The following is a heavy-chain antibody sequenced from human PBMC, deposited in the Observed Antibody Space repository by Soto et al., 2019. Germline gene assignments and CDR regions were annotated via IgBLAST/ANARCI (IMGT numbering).Heavy chain of an antibody. V-gene: IGHV1-46*01. Sequence: QVQLVQSGAEVRKPGASMKISCKASGYPFTRYFVYWLRQAPGQGLEWMGNSDPSGGSPTYAQKFQDRVTMTTDTSTSTVYMELTSLSSDDSAVYYCAREMASTYYFDYWGQGTLVTVSS. CDR2: SDPSGGSP. CDR1: GYPFTRYF. CDR3: AREMASTYYFDY. J-gene: IGHJ4*02. D-gene: IGHD1-1*01.